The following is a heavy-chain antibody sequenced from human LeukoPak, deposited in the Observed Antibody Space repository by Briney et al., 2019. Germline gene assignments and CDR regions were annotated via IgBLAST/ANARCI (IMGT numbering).Heavy chain of an antibody. D-gene: IGHD4-17*01. CDR1: GGTFSSYA. Sequence: ASVKVSCKASGGTFSSYAISWVRQAPGQGLEWMGGIIPIFGTANYAQKFQGRVTITTDESTSTAYMELSSLRSEDTAVYYCASGGTVTYYFVYWGQGTLVTVSS. CDR3: ASGGTVTYYFVY. CDR2: IIPIFGTA. V-gene: IGHV1-69*05. J-gene: IGHJ4*02.